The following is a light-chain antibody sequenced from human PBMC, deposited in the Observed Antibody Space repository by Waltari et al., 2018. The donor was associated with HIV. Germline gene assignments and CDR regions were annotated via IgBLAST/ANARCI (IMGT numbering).Light chain of an antibody. CDR2: EAA. Sequence: EIVMTQSPPTLSVSPGQRVTLSCRASQGISSPLAWYQQRPGQAPRLLIYEAATRPTGIPARFSGSGSGTEFTLTISSLQSEDFATYFCQQYDSGPRGITFGQGTMLEIK. CDR3: QQYDSGPRGIT. CDR1: QGISSP. V-gene: IGKV3-15*01. J-gene: IGKJ2*01.